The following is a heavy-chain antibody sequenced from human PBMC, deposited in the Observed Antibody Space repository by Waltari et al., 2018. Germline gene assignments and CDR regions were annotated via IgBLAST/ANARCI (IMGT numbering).Heavy chain of an antibody. V-gene: IGHV4-34*01. Sequence: QVQLQQWGAGLFKPSETLSLTCAVYGGSFSVYYLCGIRQSPGKGLEWIGEINQSGSTNYNPSLKSRVTIAVDTSKNQFSLKVSSVTAADTAVYYCARQFSSGWYSEYWGQGTLVTVSS. CDR2: INQSGST. J-gene: IGHJ4*02. CDR1: GGSFSVYY. CDR3: ARQFSSGWYSEY. D-gene: IGHD6-19*01.